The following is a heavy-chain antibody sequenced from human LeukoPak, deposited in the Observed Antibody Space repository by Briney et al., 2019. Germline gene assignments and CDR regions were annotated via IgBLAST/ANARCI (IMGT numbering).Heavy chain of an antibody. V-gene: IGHV3-33*01. D-gene: IGHD2-15*01. CDR2: IWHDGRNK. J-gene: IGHJ5*02. CDR1: GFTFSSYG. CDR3: ARDRGSDDPIGS. Sequence: PGRSLRLSCAASGFTFSSYGMHWVRQAPGKGLEWVAVIWHDGRNKYYADYVKGRFTVSRDNSKNTLSLQMDSLRADDTAAYYCARDRGSDDPIGSWGQGTLVTVSS.